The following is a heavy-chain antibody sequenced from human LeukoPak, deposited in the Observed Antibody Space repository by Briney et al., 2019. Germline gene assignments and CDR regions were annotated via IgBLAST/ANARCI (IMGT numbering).Heavy chain of an antibody. CDR3: ASDIAVAGTAAFDI. V-gene: IGHV4-34*01. J-gene: IGHJ3*02. CDR1: GGSFSGYY. Sequence: PSETLSLTCADYGGSFSGYYWSWIRQPPGKGLEWIGEINHSGSTNYNPSLKSRVTISVDTSKNQFSLKLSSVTAADTAVYYCASDIAVAGTAAFDIWGQGTMVTVSS. CDR2: INHSGST. D-gene: IGHD6-19*01.